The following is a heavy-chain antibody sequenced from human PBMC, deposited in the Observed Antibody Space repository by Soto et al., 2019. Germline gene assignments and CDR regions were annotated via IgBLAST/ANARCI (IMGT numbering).Heavy chain of an antibody. CDR3: AKDRAYSRLDFDY. Sequence: GGSLRLSCAASGFTFSSYGMHWVRQAPGKGLEWVAVISYDGSNKYYADSVKGRFTISRDNSKNTLYLQMNSLRAEDTAVYYCAKDRAYSRLDFDYWGQGTLVTVSS. D-gene: IGHD4-4*01. J-gene: IGHJ4*02. CDR1: GFTFSSYG. CDR2: ISYDGSNK. V-gene: IGHV3-30*18.